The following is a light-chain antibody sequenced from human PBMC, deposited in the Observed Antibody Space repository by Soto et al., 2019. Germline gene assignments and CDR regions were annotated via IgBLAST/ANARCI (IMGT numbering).Light chain of an antibody. CDR1: QSVSSNH. V-gene: IGKV3D-20*02. Sequence: DIVLTQSPGTLSLSPGERATLSCRASQSVSSNHLTWYQQKPGQAPRLLIYGGSSRATGIPVRFSGSGSETDFTLTITGLEPEDFAVYYCQQRGEWPSTFGPGTKVEMK. J-gene: IGKJ2*02. CDR2: GGS. CDR3: QQRGEWPST.